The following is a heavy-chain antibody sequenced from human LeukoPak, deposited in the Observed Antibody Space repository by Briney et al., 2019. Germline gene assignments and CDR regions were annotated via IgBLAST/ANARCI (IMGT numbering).Heavy chain of an antibody. J-gene: IGHJ5*02. Sequence: ASVKVSCKASGYTFTSYGISCVRQAPGQGLEWMGWISAYNGNTNYAQKLQGRVTMTTDTSTSTAYMELRSLRSDDTAVYYCARVGYSIKRNWFDPWGQGTLVTVSS. D-gene: IGHD6-13*01. V-gene: IGHV1-18*01. CDR1: GYTFTSYG. CDR3: ARVGYSIKRNWFDP. CDR2: ISAYNGNT.